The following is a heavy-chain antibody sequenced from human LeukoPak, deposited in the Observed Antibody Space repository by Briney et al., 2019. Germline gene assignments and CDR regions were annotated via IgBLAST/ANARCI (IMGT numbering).Heavy chain of an antibody. Sequence: PGGSLRLSCAASGFTFSSYSMNWVRQAPGKGLEWVSSISSSSSYIYYADSVKGRFTISRDNAKNSLYLQMHSLRAEDTAVYYCARDDILTDNSHLFYYYMDVWGKGTTVTISS. CDR1: GFTFSSYS. D-gene: IGHD3-9*01. V-gene: IGHV3-21*01. CDR3: ARDDILTDNSHLFYYYMDV. J-gene: IGHJ6*03. CDR2: ISSSSSYI.